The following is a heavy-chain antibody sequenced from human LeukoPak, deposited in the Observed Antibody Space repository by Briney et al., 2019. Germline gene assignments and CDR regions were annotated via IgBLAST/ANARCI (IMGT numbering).Heavy chain of an antibody. Sequence: GGSLRLSCAASGFTFSIYWMSWVRQAPGKGLEWVANIKQDGSEKYYVDSVKGRFTISRDNAKNSLYLQMNSLRAEDTAVYFCTREAAAGIDYWGQGTLVTVSS. CDR3: TREAAAGIDY. J-gene: IGHJ4*02. V-gene: IGHV3-7*01. CDR2: IKQDGSEK. D-gene: IGHD6-13*01. CDR1: GFTFSIYW.